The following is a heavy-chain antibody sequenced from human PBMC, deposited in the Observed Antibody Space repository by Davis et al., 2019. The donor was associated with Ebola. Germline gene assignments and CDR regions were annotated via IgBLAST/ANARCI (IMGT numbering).Heavy chain of an antibody. CDR1: GYTFTSHG. J-gene: IGHJ6*04. Sequence: AASVKVSCKASGYTFTSHGISWVRQAPGQGLEWMGWISPYNVHTSYAQKLQGRVILTTDTSTSTAYMELKSLRSDDTAVYYCARDLGLEVGRYYYGMDVWGKGTTVTVSS. V-gene: IGHV1-18*04. D-gene: IGHD1-26*01. CDR3: ARDLGLEVGRYYYGMDV. CDR2: ISPYNVHT.